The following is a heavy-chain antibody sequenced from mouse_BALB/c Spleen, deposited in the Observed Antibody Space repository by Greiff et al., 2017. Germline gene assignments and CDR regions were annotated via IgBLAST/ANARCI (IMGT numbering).Heavy chain of an antibody. CDR2: ISNGGGST. D-gene: IGHD3-3*01. J-gene: IGHJ2*01. CDR1: GFTFSRYT. Sequence: EVMLVESGGGLVQPGGSLKLSCAASGFTFSRYTMSWVRQTPEKRLEWVAYISNGGGSTYYPDTVKGRFTISRDNAKNTLYLQMSSLKSEDTAMYYCAREGLDYFDYWGQGTTLTVSS. CDR3: AREGLDYFDY. V-gene: IGHV5-12-2*01.